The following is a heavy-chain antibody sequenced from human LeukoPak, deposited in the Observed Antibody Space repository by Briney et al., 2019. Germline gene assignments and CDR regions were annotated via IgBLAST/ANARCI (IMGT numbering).Heavy chain of an antibody. V-gene: IGHV4-39*01. CDR3: ARLRTVVFDY. J-gene: IGHJ4*02. D-gene: IGHD4-23*01. CDR1: GGSISSSSYY. CDR2: IYYSGST. Sequence: PSETLSLTCTVSGGSISSSSYYWGWIRQPPGKGLEWIGSIYYSGSTYYNPSLKSRVTISVDTSKNQFSLKLSSVTAADTAVYYCARLRTVVFDYWGQGTLVTVSS.